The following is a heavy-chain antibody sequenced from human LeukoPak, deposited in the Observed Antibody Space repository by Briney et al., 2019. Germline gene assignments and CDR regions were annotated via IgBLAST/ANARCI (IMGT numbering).Heavy chain of an antibody. CDR3: ARDDYGGTGY. CDR1: GFTFNNYW. Sequence: GGSLRLSCAASGFTFNNYWMSWVRQAPGKGLEWVANIKQDGSEKYYVDSVKGRFTISRDNAKNSLYLQMNRLRAEDTAVYYCARDDYGGTGYWGQGTLVTVSS. CDR2: IKQDGSEK. V-gene: IGHV3-7*01. J-gene: IGHJ4*02. D-gene: IGHD4/OR15-4a*01.